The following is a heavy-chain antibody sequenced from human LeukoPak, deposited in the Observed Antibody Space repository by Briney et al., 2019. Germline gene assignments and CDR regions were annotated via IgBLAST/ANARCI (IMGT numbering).Heavy chain of an antibody. J-gene: IGHJ4*02. CDR2: INHSGST. CDR3: ARGLLGPSSGYLPLDY. CDR1: GGSFSGYY. V-gene: IGHV4-34*01. Sequence: SETLSLTCAVYGGSFSGYYWSWLRQPPGKGLEWIGEINHSGSTNYNPSLKSRVTISVDTSKNQFSLKLSSVTAADTAVYYCARGLLGPSSGYLPLDYWGQGTLVTVSS. D-gene: IGHD3-22*01.